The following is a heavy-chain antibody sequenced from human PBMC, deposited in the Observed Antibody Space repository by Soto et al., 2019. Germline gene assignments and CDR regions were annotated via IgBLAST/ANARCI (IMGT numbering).Heavy chain of an antibody. J-gene: IGHJ6*02. CDR1: GYTFSRYG. CDR3: AKNGQPPYYYYGTDV. V-gene: IGHV1-18*01. D-gene: IGHD2-8*01. Sequence: QGQLVQSGPEVKKPGASVKVSCKASGYTFSRYGISWVRQAPGQGLERMGWINGYNGDTIYAQKVQGRVTMTIDTSTYTAYMELRSLTSDDTAVYYCAKNGQPPYYYYGTDVWGQGTTVTVS. CDR2: INGYNGDT.